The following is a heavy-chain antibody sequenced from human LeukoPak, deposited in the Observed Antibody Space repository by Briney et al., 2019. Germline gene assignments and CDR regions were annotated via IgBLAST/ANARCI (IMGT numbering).Heavy chain of an antibody. D-gene: IGHD2/OR15-2a*01. CDR1: GVSISSSNSY. CDR3: ASVISWAEIDY. Sequence: SETLSLTCTVSGVSISSSNSYWGWIRQPPGKGLEWIGSIYYSGNTYYNASLKSQVSISIDTSKNQFSLRLTSVTAADTAVYYCASVISWAEIDYWGQGTLVTVSS. J-gene: IGHJ4*02. V-gene: IGHV4-39*01. CDR2: IYYSGNT.